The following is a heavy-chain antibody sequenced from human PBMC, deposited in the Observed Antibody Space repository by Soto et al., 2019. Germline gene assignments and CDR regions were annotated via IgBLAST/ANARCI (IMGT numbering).Heavy chain of an antibody. V-gene: IGHV1-69*13. J-gene: IGHJ3*01. CDR2: IIPIFGTA. Sequence: ASVKVSCKASGGTFSSYAISWVRQAPGQGLEWMGGIIPIFGTANYAQKFQGRVTITADESTSTAYMELSSLRSEDTAVYYCARGYYDSSGEGVWGQGTMVTVSS. CDR1: GGTFSSYA. D-gene: IGHD3-22*01. CDR3: ARGYYDSSGEGV.